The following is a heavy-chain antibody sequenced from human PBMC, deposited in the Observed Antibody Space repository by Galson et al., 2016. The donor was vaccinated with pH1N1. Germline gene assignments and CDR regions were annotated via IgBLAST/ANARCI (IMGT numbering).Heavy chain of an antibody. CDR2: MTYGGSNA. Sequence: SLRLSCAASGFTFSSYGMHWVRQAPGKGLQWVAVMTYGGSNAYYVDSVKGRFTISRDNSKNTLYLQIYTLRPEDTAVYYCARDRDGKGLGSWGQGILVTVPS. CDR3: ARDRDGKGLGS. V-gene: IGHV3-30*03. J-gene: IGHJ4*02. CDR1: GFTFSSYG.